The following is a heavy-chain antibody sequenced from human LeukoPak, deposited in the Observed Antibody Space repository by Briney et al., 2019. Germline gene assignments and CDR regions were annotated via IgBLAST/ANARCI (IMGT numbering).Heavy chain of an antibody. J-gene: IGHJ6*02. CDR1: GGSFSGYY. Sequence: SETLSLTCAVYGGSFSGYYWSWIRQPPGRGLEWIGEINHSGSTNYNPSLKSRVTISLEASKNQLSLKLSSVTAADTAVYYWARFPLYGDYYYYYGMDVWGQGTTVTVSS. CDR3: ARFPLYGDYYYYYGMDV. CDR2: INHSGST. V-gene: IGHV4-34*01. D-gene: IGHD4-17*01.